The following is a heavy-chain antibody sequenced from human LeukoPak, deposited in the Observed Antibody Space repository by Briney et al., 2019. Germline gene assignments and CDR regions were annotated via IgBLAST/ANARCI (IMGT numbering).Heavy chain of an antibody. CDR2: ISPNSGVP. CDR1: GYTFTGYY. CDR3: AREVGYSTSWYGRFDP. D-gene: IGHD6-13*01. J-gene: IGHJ5*02. V-gene: IGHV1-2*05. Sequence: ASVKVSCKASGYTFTGYYIHWVPQAPGQGLEWLGPISPNSGVPNYAQKFQGRVTMTRDTSVNTVYMELSGLKTDDTGAYYCAREVGYSTSWYGRFDPWSQGTVVTVSS.